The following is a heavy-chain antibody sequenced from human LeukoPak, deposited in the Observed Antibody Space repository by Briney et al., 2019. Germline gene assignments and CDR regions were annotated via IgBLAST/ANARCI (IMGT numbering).Heavy chain of an antibody. J-gene: IGHJ4*02. V-gene: IGHV3-9*01. Sequence: PGRSLRLSCAASGFTFDDHAMHWVRQAPGKGLEWVSGISWNSGSIGYADSVKGRFTISRDNAKNSLYLQMNSLRAEDTALYYCAKEKGYYDILTGYSPFDYWGQGTLVTVSS. CDR1: GFTFDDHA. CDR3: AKEKGYYDILTGYSPFDY. D-gene: IGHD3-9*01. CDR2: ISWNSGSI.